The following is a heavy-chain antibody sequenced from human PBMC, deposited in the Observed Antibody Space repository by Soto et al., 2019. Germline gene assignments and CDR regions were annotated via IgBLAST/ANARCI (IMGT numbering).Heavy chain of an antibody. D-gene: IGHD3-10*01. V-gene: IGHV1-8*01. CDR2: MNPNSGNT. CDR1: GYTFTSCD. J-gene: IGHJ6*02. CDR3: ARGLIGSGSEAYGMDV. Sequence: ASVKVSCKASGYTFTSCDINWVRQATGQGLEWMGWMNPNSGNTGYAQKFQGRVTMTRNTSISTAYMELSSLRSEDTAVYYCARGLIGSGSEAYGMDVWGQGTTVTVSS.